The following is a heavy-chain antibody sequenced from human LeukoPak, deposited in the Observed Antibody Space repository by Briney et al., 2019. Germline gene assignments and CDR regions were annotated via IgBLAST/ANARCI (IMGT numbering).Heavy chain of an antibody. Sequence: PGGSLRLSCAASGFTFSDYYMSGIRQAPGKGLEWVSYISSSGSTIYYADSVKGRFTISRDNAKNSLYLQMNSLRAEDTAVYYCASHYYYGSGSFSYDYWGQGTLVTVSS. D-gene: IGHD3-10*01. CDR2: ISSSGSTI. V-gene: IGHV3-11*01. J-gene: IGHJ4*02. CDR3: ASHYYYGSGSFSYDY. CDR1: GFTFSDYY.